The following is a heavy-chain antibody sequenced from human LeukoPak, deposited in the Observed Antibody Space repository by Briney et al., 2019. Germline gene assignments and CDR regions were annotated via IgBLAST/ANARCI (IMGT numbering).Heavy chain of an antibody. Sequence: SQTLSLTCAISGESVSSTGASWNWIRQSPSRGLEWLGRTYYRSQWYYEYALSVKSRIIVAPDTSKNQFSLQLNSVTPEDTAVYYCVRGNYNSDYWGQGSLVTVSS. CDR2: TYYRSQWYY. V-gene: IGHV6-1*01. CDR3: VRGNYNSDY. J-gene: IGHJ4*02. D-gene: IGHD5-24*01. CDR1: GESVSSTGAS.